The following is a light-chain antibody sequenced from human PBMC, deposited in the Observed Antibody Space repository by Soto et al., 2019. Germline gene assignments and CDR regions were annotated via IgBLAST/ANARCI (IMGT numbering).Light chain of an antibody. CDR2: GAS. V-gene: IGKV3-20*01. J-gene: IGKJ5*01. Sequence: EIVLTQSPGTLSLSPGERATLSCRASQSVSSSYLAWYQQKPCQAPRLRIYGASSRATGIPDRFSGSGSGTDFPLTISRLEPEDFAVYYCQQYGSSPVTFGQGTRLEIK. CDR3: QQYGSSPVT. CDR1: QSVSSSY.